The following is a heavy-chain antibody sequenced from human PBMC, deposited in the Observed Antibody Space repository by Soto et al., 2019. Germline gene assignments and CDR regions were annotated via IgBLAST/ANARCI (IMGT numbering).Heavy chain of an antibody. J-gene: IGHJ5*02. CDR1: GFTFSSYA. D-gene: IGHD4-17*01. CDR2: ISYDGSNK. CDR3: ARDQLDYGYTGFDP. Sequence: QVQLVESGGGVVQPGRSLRLSCAASGFTFSSYAMHWVRQAPGKGLEWVAVISYDGSNKYYADSVKGRFTISRDNSKNTLYLQMNSVRAEDTAVYYCARDQLDYGYTGFDPWGQGTLVTVSS. V-gene: IGHV3-30-3*01.